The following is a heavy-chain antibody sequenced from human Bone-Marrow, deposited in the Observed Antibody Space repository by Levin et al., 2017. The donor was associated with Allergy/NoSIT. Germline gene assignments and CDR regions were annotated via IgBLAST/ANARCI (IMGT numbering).Heavy chain of an antibody. CDR2: IGEGGRNT. V-gene: IGHV3-23*01. Sequence: GGSLRLSCAASGFIFRDYAMTWVRQAPGKGLEWVSAIGEGGRNTYYPDSLKGRFIISRDNSKNTLYLQLNTLRADDTAVYYCARLWTLDRRRGLDYWGQGTLVSVSS. CDR1: GFIFRDYA. J-gene: IGHJ4*02. CDR3: ARLWTLDRRRGLDY. D-gene: IGHD1-1*01.